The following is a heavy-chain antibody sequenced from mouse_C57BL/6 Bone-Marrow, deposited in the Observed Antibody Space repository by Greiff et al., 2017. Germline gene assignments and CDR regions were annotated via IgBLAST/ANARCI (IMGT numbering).Heavy chain of an antibody. CDR2: IYPGDGDT. D-gene: IGHD1-3*01. CDR3: ARGGLKAWFAY. V-gene: IGHV1-80*01. J-gene: IGHJ3*01. CDR1: GYAFSSYW. Sequence: VQLVESGAELVKPGASVKISCKASGYAFSSYWMNWVKQRPGKGLEWIGQIYPGDGDTNYNGKFKGKATLTADKSSSTAYMQLSSLTSEDSTVYFCARGGLKAWFAYWGQGTLVTVSA.